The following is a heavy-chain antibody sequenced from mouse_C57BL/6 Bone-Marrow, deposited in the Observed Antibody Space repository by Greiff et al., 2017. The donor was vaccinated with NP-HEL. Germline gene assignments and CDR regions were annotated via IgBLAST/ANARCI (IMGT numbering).Heavy chain of an antibody. J-gene: IGHJ2*01. D-gene: IGHD2-5*01. CDR2: IYPGGGYT. V-gene: IGHV1-63*01. Sequence: QVQLQESVAELVRPGTSVKMSCTASGYTFTNYWIGWAKQRPGHGLEWIGDIYPGGGYTNYNEKFKGKATLTADKSSSTAYMQFSSLTSEDSAIYYCARESNYVDFDYWGQGTTLTVSS. CDR1: GYTFTNYW. CDR3: ARESNYVDFDY.